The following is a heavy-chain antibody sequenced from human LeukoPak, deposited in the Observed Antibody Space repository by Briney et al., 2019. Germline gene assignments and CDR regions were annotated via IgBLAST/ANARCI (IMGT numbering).Heavy chain of an antibody. CDR1: GGSFSDYY. J-gene: IGHJ4*02. D-gene: IGHD3-10*01. CDR2: INHSGST. CDR3: ARGQWFRAF. Sequence: SETLSLTCAVYGGSFSDYYWSWIRQPPGKGLEWIGEINHSGSTNYNPSLKSRVTISVDTSKNQFSLKMNSVTAADTAVYYCARGQWFRAFWSRGTPVTVSS. V-gene: IGHV4-34*01.